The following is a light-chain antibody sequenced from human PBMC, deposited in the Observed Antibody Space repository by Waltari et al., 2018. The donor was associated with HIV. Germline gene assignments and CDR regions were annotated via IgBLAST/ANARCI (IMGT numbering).Light chain of an antibody. V-gene: IGKV3-20*01. J-gene: IGKJ2*02. CDR1: QSVRSGY. Sequence: EIVLTQSPGTLSLSPGDRATLSCRASQSVRSGYLAWYQQKPGQAPRVVIYAASRRATGIPDRFSGSGSETDFTLTISRLEPEDFALYYCQQYGSSPRTFGQGTKVEIK. CDR3: QQYGSSPRT. CDR2: AAS.